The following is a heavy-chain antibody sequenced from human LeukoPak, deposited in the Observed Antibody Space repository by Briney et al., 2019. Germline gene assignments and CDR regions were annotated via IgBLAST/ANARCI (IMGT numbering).Heavy chain of an antibody. Sequence: PGGSLRLSCAASGFTFDDYAMHWVRQAPGKGLEWVSLISWDGGSTYYADSVKGRFTISRDNSKNSLYLQMNSLRAEDTALYYCAKDIRLSSSWYGGGGVDYWGQGTLVTVSS. V-gene: IGHV3-43D*03. D-gene: IGHD6-13*01. CDR3: AKDIRLSSSWYGGGGVDY. CDR1: GFTFDDYA. J-gene: IGHJ4*02. CDR2: ISWDGGST.